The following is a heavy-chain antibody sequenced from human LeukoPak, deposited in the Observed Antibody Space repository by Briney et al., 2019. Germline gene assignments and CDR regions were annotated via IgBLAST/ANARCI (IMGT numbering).Heavy chain of an antibody. CDR3: ARETGTSFDY. CDR1: GGSVSSADYY. J-gene: IGHJ4*02. CDR2: IYHTGSN. D-gene: IGHD1-7*01. Sequence: SETLSLTCTVSGGSVSSADYYWSWIRHPPGKTLEWIGYIYHTGSNNYKYSLKSRVTISLDTSKNRFSLKLSSVTAADTAVYYCARETGTSFDYWGQGTLVTVSS. V-gene: IGHV4-61*08.